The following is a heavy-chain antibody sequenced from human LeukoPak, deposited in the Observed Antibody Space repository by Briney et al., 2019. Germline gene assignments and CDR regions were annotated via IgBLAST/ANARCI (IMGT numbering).Heavy chain of an antibody. CDR2: ISAYNGNT. D-gene: IGHD3-22*01. Sequence: ASVKVSCKASGYTFTSYGISWVRQAPGQGLEWMGWISAYNGNTNYAQKLQGRVTMTTDTSTSTAYMELRSLRSDDTAVYYCARVVMIVVLYPDYYYMDVWGKGTTVTVSS. V-gene: IGHV1-18*01. J-gene: IGHJ6*03. CDR1: GYTFTSYG. CDR3: ARVVMIVVLYPDYYYMDV.